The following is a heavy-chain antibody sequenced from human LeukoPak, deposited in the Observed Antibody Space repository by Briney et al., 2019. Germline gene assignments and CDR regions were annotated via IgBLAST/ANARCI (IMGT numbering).Heavy chain of an antibody. CDR3: ASLGDTAMVTSAENYYYYYGMDV. J-gene: IGHJ6*02. CDR1: GFTFSSYS. CDR2: ISSSSSYI. V-gene: IGHV3-21*01. D-gene: IGHD5-18*01. Sequence: PGRSLRLSCAASGFTFSSYSMNWVRQAPGKGLEWVSSISSSSSYIYYADSVKGRFTISRDNAKNSLYLQMNSLRAEDTVVYYCASLGDTAMVTSAENYYYYYGMDVWGQGTTVTVSS.